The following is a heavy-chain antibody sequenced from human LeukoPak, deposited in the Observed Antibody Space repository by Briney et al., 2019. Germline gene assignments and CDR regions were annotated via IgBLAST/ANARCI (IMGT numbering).Heavy chain of an antibody. CDR2: IYYSGST. CDR3: ARSQLSIAAAGTYYFDY. CDR1: GGSISSSSYY. J-gene: IGHJ4*02. D-gene: IGHD6-13*01. V-gene: IGHV4-39*07. Sequence: SETLSLTCTVSGGSISSSSYYWGWIRQPPGKGLEWIGSIYYSGSTYYNPSLKSRVTISVDTSKNQFSLKLSSVTAADTAVYYCARSQLSIAAAGTYYFDYWGQGTLVTVSS.